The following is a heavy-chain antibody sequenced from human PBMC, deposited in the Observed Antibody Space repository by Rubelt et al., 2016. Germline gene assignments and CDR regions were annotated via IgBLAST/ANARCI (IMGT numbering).Heavy chain of an antibody. Sequence: QVTLRESGPALVKPTQTLTLTCTFSGFSLSTSGMCVSWIRQPPGKALEWLALIDWDDDKYYSTSLRTRLTISKDKSNTQVVLTMTDMDPVDTATYYCARTQTETEPDYWGQGTLVTVSS. CDR3: ARTQTETEPDY. J-gene: IGHJ4*02. V-gene: IGHV2-70*01. D-gene: IGHD1-1*01. CDR2: IDWDDDK. CDR1: GFSLSTSGMC.